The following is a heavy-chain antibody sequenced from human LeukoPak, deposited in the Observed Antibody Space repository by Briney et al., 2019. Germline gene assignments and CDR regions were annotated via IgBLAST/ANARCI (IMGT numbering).Heavy chain of an antibody. CDR1: GFTFSSYW. D-gene: IGHD3-16*01. V-gene: IGHV3-7*04. CDR2: IKQDGSEK. CDR3: AMDHDGAFDY. J-gene: IGHJ4*02. Sequence: GGSLRLSCAASGFTFSSYWMSWVRQAPGKGLEWVANIKQDGSEKYYVDSVKGRFTISRDNSKNSLNLQMDSLRAEDTAVYYCAMDHDGAFDYWGQGTLVTVSS.